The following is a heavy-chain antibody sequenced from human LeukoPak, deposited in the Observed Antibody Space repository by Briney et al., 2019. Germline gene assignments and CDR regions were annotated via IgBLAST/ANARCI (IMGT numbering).Heavy chain of an antibody. J-gene: IGHJ4*02. V-gene: IGHV3-11*01. Sequence: GGSLRLSCAASGFTFSDYYMSWIRQAPGKGLEWVSYIGTSGSSIYYADSVKGRFTISRDNAKKSFYLQMNSLRAEDTAVYYCAKDLMITFGGVIVDWGQGTLVTVSS. CDR2: IGTSGSSI. CDR3: AKDLMITFGGVIVD. D-gene: IGHD3-16*02. CDR1: GFTFSDYY.